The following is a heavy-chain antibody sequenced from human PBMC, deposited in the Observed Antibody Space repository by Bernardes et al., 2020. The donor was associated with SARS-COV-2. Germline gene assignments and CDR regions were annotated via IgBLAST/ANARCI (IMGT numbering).Heavy chain of an antibody. CDR3: ARDRGDGSFDY. CDR2: IKQDGSDK. Sequence: GGSLRLSCAASGFSFSSYWMSWVRQAPGKGLEWVANIKQDGSDKYYVDSVKGRFTISRDNAKNSLYLQMNSLRAEDTAVYYCARDRGDGSFDYWGRGTLVTVSS. D-gene: IGHD3-10*01. V-gene: IGHV3-7*01. J-gene: IGHJ4*02. CDR1: GFSFSSYW.